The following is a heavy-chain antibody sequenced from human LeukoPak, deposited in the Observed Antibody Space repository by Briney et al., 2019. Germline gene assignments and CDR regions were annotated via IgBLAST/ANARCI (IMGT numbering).Heavy chain of an antibody. Sequence: GGSLRLSCAASGFTFSPYWMHWVRQAPGKGLEWLADIRQDGGQTYYVDSVKGRFTISRDNTKNSLYLQLNSLRAEDTAVYYCAKDLGGTGALDLWGQGTLVTVSS. CDR2: IRQDGGQT. V-gene: IGHV3-7*01. CDR1: GFTFSPYW. J-gene: IGHJ4*02. D-gene: IGHD3-3*01. CDR3: AKDLGGTGALDL.